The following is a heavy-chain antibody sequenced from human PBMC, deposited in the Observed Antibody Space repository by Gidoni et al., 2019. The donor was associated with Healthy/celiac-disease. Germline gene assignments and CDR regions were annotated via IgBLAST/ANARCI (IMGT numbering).Heavy chain of an antibody. V-gene: IGHV3-30-3*02. D-gene: IGHD3-22*01. Sequence: QVQLVASGGGVVQPGRSLRRSCAASGFTFSSYAMHWVRQAPGKGLVWVAVISYDGSNKYYADSVKGRFTISRDNSKNTLYLQMNSLRAEDTAVYYCAKKSDSSGPKGWFDPWGQGTLVTVSS. CDR2: ISYDGSNK. CDR1: GFTFSSYA. CDR3: AKKSDSSGPKGWFDP. J-gene: IGHJ5*02.